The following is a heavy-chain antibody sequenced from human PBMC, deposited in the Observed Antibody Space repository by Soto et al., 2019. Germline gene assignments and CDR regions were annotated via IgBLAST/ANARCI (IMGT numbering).Heavy chain of an antibody. J-gene: IGHJ4*02. Sequence: SETLSLTCAVYGGSFSGSYWTWIRQPPGKGLEWIGEINHTGRINYNPSLKSRVTISVDTSKNQFSLNLTSVTAADTAVYYCARGRLSVAARPRGYYFDYWGQGALVTVSS. CDR1: GGSFSGSY. V-gene: IGHV4-34*01. D-gene: IGHD6-6*01. CDR3: ARGRLSVAARPRGYYFDY. CDR2: INHTGRI.